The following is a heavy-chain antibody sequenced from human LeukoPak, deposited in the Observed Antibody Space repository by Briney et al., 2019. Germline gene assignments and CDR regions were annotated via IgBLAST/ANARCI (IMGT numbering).Heavy chain of an antibody. J-gene: IGHJ4*02. CDR3: ARGGYCSSTSCYPSKSDY. CDR1: GYTFTSYG. CDR2: ISAYNGNT. V-gene: IGHV1-18*01. Sequence: ASVKVSCKASGYTFTSYGISWVRQAPRQGLEWMGWISAYNGNTNYAQKLQGRVTMTTDTSTSTAYMELRSLRSDDTAVYYCARGGYCSSTSCYPSKSDYWGQGTLVTVSS. D-gene: IGHD2-2*01.